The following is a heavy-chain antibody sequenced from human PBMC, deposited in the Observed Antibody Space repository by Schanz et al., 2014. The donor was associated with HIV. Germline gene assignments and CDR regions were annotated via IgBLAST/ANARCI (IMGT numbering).Heavy chain of an antibody. V-gene: IGHV4-4*07. CDR3: AKSGQLVTKEYWFDS. CDR2: VSGNANT. D-gene: IGHD6-6*01. J-gene: IGHJ5*01. CDR1: SGSIRTHH. Sequence: QVLLQESGPRLMKPSETVSLSCTVSSGSIRTHHWNWIRQSAGKGLEWIGRVSGNANTDYNPSLKSRCTMSIDTSSSLFSLTLKSVTAADTAVYFCAKSGQLVTKEYWFDSWGQGTLVIVSS.